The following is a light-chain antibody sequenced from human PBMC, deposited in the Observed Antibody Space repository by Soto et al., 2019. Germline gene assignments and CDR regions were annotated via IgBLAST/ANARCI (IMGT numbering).Light chain of an antibody. V-gene: IGKV3-20*01. CDR1: QSVSSTY. CDR2: GAS. J-gene: IGKJ4*01. CDR3: QQYGSSPLT. Sequence: EIVLTQSPGTLSFSPGERATLSCRASQSVSSTYLIWYQQKPGQAPRLLIYGASSRATGVPDRFSGGGSGTDFTLTISRLEPEDFAVYYCQQYGSSPLTFGGGTKVDIK.